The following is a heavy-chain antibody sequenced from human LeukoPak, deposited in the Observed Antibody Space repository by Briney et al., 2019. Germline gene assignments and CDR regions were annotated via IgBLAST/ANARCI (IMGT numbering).Heavy chain of an antibody. CDR2: INPNSGGT. V-gene: IGHV1-2*02. D-gene: IGHD2-2*01. Sequence: GASVKVSCKASGYTFTGYYMHWVRQAPGQGLEWMGWINPNSGGTNYAQKFQGRVTMTRDTSISTAYMELSRLRSDDTAVYYCARGKFLGYCSSTSCGLDAFDIWGQGTMVTVSS. CDR1: GYTFTGYY. J-gene: IGHJ3*02. CDR3: ARGKFLGYCSSTSCGLDAFDI.